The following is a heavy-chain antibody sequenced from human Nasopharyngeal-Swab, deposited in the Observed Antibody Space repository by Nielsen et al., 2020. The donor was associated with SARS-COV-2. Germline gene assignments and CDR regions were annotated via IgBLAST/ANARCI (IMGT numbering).Heavy chain of an antibody. J-gene: IGHJ4*02. D-gene: IGHD3-10*01. CDR2: INPSGGST. CDR3: ARVGSGSYYLYYFDY. V-gene: IGHV1-46*01. Sequence: ASVKVSCKASGYTFTSYYMHWVRQAPGQGLEWMGIINPSGGSTSYAQKFQGRVTMTRDTSTSTVYMELSSLRAEDTAVYYCARVGSGSYYLYYFDYWGQGTLVTVSS. CDR1: GYTFTSYY.